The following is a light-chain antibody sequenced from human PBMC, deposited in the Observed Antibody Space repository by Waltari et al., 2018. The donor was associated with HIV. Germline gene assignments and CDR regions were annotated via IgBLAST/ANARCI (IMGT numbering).Light chain of an antibody. CDR1: VLAIQF. V-gene: IGLV3-25*03. J-gene: IGLJ2*01. CDR3: QSIDNRNIHVV. Sequence: SYELTQPPSVSVSPGQTAAITFFGEVLAIQFSYCYQQKPGQAPVILIYKDAERPPGVPARFSGSKSGTTVTLTIRGVQAEDEGDYYCQSIDNRNIHVVFGGGTKLTVL. CDR2: KDA.